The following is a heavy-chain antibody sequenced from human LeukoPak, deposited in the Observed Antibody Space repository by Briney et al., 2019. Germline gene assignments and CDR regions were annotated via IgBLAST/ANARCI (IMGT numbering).Heavy chain of an antibody. CDR3: ARGFYGSGRPIGY. CDR1: GYSISSNYH. D-gene: IGHD3-10*01. CDR2: INHSGST. Sequence: SETLSLTWTVAGYSISSNYHWGWIRQPPGKGLEWIATINHSGSTNYNPSLKSRVTISVDTSKNQFSLKLSSVTAADTAVYYCARGFYGSGRPIGYWGQGTLVTVSS. J-gene: IGHJ4*02. V-gene: IGHV4-38-2*02.